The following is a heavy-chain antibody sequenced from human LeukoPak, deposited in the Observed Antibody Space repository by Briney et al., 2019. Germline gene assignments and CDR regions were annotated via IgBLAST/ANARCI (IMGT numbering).Heavy chain of an antibody. V-gene: IGHV3-21*01. D-gene: IGHD3-10*01. CDR3: AREKKSNITMVRGVKGGWFDP. Sequence: GGSLRLSCAASGFTFSSYSMNWVRQAPGKGLEWVSSISSSSSYIYYADSVKGRFTISRDSAKNSLYLQMNSLRAEDTAVYYCAREKKSNITMVRGVKGGWFDPWGQGTLVTVSS. CDR2: ISSSSSYI. J-gene: IGHJ5*02. CDR1: GFTFSSYS.